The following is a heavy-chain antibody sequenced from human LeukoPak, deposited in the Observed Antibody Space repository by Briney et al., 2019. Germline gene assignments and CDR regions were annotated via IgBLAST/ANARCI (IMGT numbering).Heavy chain of an antibody. CDR3: ARSSYSSSSSV. V-gene: IGHV3-7*03. CDR1: GFTLSGFW. Sequence: GGSLRLSCAVSGFTLSGFWMSWSRQAPGKGLEWVASINSDGSEGYYADVVKGRFTISRDNAKNSLYLQINSLRAEDTAVYYCARSSYSSSSSVWGQGTMVTVSS. J-gene: IGHJ3*01. D-gene: IGHD6-6*01. CDR2: INSDGSEG.